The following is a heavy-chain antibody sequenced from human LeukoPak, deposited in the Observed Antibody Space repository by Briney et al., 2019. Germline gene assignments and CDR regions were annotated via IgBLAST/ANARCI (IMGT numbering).Heavy chain of an antibody. CDR3: ASHYYDSSGYLFDS. V-gene: IGHV4-38-2*01. CDR2: VYHTGST. Sequence: SETLSLXCAVSGYSISSGYYWGWIRQPPGKGLAWIGSVYHTGSTYYHPSLKSRVTISLDTSKNQFSLRLTSVTAADTAVYYCASHYYDSSGYLFDSWGRGSLVTVSS. CDR1: GYSISSGYY. D-gene: IGHD3-22*01. J-gene: IGHJ4*02.